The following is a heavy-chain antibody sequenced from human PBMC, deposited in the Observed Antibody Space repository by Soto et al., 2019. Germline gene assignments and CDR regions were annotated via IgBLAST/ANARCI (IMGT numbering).Heavy chain of an antibody. V-gene: IGHV4-59*01. CDR3: ARDRNEDYYYYGMDV. Sequence: XGTLPRTCTVSRGAISSYCWSGIRQPPGKGLEWIGYIYYSGSTNYNPSLKSRVTISVDTSKNQFSLKLSSVTAADTAVYYCARDRNEDYYYYGMDVWGQRTTVTVSS. CDR1: RGAISSYC. J-gene: IGHJ6*02. CDR2: IYYSGST.